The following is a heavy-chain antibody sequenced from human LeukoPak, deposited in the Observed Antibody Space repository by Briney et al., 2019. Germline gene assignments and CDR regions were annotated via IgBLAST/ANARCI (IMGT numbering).Heavy chain of an antibody. CDR1: GGSISSYY. CDR3: ARHGSGRGGELDY. J-gene: IGHJ4*02. D-gene: IGHD3-10*01. V-gene: IGHV4-59*08. CDR2: IYYSGST. Sequence: SETLSLTCTASGGSISSYYWSWIRQPPGKGLEWIGYIYYSGSTNYNPSLKSRVTISVDTSKSQFSLKLSSVTAADTAVYYCARHGSGRGGELDYWGQGTLVTVSS.